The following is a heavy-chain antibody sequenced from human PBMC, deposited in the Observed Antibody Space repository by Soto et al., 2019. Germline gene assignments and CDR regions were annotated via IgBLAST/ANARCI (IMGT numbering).Heavy chain of an antibody. CDR2: MNPGSGNT. D-gene: IGHD3-10*01. CDR3: ARMASSGSLNWFDP. V-gene: IGHV1-8*01. CDR1: GYTFTNYD. Sequence: QVQLVQSGAEVKKPGASVKVSCKASGYTFTNYDISWVRQATGQGREWMGWMNPGSGNTGYAHKFQGRVTMTRNLSISTAYMELSRLGSDDTAIYYCARMASSGSLNWFDPWGQGTLVTVSS. J-gene: IGHJ5*02.